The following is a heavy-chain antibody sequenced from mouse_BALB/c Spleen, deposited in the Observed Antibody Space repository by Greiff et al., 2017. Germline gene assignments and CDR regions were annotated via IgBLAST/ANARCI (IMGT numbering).Heavy chain of an antibody. V-gene: IGHV1-9*01. D-gene: IGHD3-3*01. CDR1: GYTFSSYW. CDR3: ARRGGHEAMDY. CDR2: ILPGSGST. J-gene: IGHJ4*01. Sequence: VQLQQSGAELMKPGASVKISCKATGYTFSSYWIEWVKQRPGHGLEWIGEILPGSGSTNYNEKFKGKATFTADTSSNTAYMQLSSLTSEDSAVYYCARRGGHEAMDYWGQGTSGTVSS.